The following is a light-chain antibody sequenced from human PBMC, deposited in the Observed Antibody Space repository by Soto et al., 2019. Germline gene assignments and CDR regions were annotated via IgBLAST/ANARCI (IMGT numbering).Light chain of an antibody. CDR2: DVT. V-gene: IGLV2-11*01. Sequence: QSVLTQPRSVSGSPGQSVTISCTGTSGDVGAYDRVSWYQHHPTKAPKLIIYDVTNRPSGGPYRFSGSKSGSTASLTISGLQAEDEADYYCCSHAGGSSWVFGGGTKVTVL. J-gene: IGLJ3*02. CDR3: CSHAGGSSWV. CDR1: SGDVGAYDR.